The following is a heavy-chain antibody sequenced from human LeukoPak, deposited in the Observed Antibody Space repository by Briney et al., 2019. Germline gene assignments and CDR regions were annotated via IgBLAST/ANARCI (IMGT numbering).Heavy chain of an antibody. V-gene: IGHV4-59*01. CDR1: GGSISYYY. Sequence: NPSETLSLTCTVSGGSISYYYWSWLRQPPGKGLEWIGYIYYSGSTNYNPSLKSRVTISVDTSKNQFSLKLNSVTAADTAVYYCARITYGDNHFDIWGQGTMVTVSS. D-gene: IGHD4-23*01. CDR2: IYYSGST. CDR3: ARITYGDNHFDI. J-gene: IGHJ3*02.